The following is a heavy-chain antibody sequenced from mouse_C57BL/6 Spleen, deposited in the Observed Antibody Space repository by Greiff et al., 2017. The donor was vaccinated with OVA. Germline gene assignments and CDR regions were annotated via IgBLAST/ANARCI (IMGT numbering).Heavy chain of an antibody. V-gene: IGHV1-82*01. D-gene: IGHD2-3*01. CDR2: IYPGDGDT. CDR3: ARGGYDGLYAMDY. Sequence: QVQLQQSGPELVKPGASVKISCKASGYAFSSSWMNWVKQRPGKGLEWIGRIYPGDGDTNYNGKFKGKATLTADKSSSTAYMQLSSLTSEDSAVYFCARGGYDGLYAMDYWGQGTSVTVSS. CDR1: GYAFSSSW. J-gene: IGHJ4*01.